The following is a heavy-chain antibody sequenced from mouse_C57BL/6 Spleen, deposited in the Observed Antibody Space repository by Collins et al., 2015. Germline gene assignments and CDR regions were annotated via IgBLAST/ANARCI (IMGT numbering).Heavy chain of an antibody. CDR1: GYSITSDYA. J-gene: IGHJ1*01. D-gene: IGHD2-13*01. V-gene: IGHV3-2*02. CDR2: ISYSGST. CDR3: ARWGGVRYFDV. Sequence: DVQLQESGPGLVKPSQSLSLTCTVTGYSITSDYAWNWIRQFPGNKLEWMGYISYSGSTSYNPSLKSRISITRDTSKNQFFLQLNSVTTEDTATYYCARWGGVRYFDVWGAGTTVTVSS.